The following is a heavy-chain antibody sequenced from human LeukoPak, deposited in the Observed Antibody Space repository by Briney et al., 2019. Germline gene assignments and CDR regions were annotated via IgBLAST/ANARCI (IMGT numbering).Heavy chain of an antibody. V-gene: IGHV3-9*01. D-gene: IGHD1-26*01. CDR3: AKDWDWELLIFDY. Sequence: GGSLRLSCAASGFTFDDYAMHWVRQAQGKGLEWVSGISWNSGSIGYADSVKGRFTISRDNSKNKLYLQMNSLRAEDTAIYYCAKDWDWELLIFDYWGQGTLVTVSS. J-gene: IGHJ4*02. CDR1: GFTFDDYA. CDR2: ISWNSGSI.